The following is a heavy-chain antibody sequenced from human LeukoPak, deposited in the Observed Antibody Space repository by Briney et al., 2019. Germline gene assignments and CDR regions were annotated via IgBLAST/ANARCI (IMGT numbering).Heavy chain of an antibody. Sequence: SETLSLTCTVSGGSISSGGYYWSWIRQHPGKGLEWIGYIYYSGSTYYNPSLKSRVTISVDTSKNQFSLKLSSVTAADTAVCYCARASGYSPPDDYWGQGTLVTVSS. CDR2: IYYSGST. CDR3: ARASGYSPPDDY. CDR1: GGSISSGGYY. D-gene: IGHD1-1*01. J-gene: IGHJ4*02. V-gene: IGHV4-31*03.